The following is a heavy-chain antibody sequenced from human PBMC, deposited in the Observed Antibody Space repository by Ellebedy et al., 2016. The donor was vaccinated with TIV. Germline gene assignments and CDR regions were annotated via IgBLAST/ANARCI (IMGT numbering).Heavy chain of an antibody. CDR2: ISSGSGYI. V-gene: IGHV3-21*01. Sequence: GESLKISCAATGFTFDTYSMNWVRQAPGKGLEWVSSISSGSGYIWYAGSVKGRFTISRDNARDSLYLQLNSLRAEDTAVYYCARALAGGSDYRYYGMDVWGQGTTVTISS. J-gene: IGHJ6*02. D-gene: IGHD1-26*01. CDR1: GFTFDTYS. CDR3: ARALAGGSDYRYYGMDV.